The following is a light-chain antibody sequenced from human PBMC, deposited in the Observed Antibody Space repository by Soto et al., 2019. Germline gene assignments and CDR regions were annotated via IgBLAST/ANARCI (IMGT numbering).Light chain of an antibody. Sequence: DIQMTQSPSSLSASVGDRVTITCRAGQTISTYLNWDQQKPGKAPNLLIYAASNLQSGVPSRFSGSGSGTHFTLTIDSLQPGDSATYFCQQSYSTPPEYTFGQGTKLEIK. CDR3: QQSYSTPPEYT. CDR2: AAS. CDR1: QTISTY. J-gene: IGKJ2*01. V-gene: IGKV1-39*01.